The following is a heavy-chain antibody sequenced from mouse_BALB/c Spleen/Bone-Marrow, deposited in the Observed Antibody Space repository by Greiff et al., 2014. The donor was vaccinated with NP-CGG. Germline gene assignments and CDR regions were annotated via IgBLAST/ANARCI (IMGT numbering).Heavy chain of an antibody. CDR1: GFSLTSYG. CDR2: IWAGGST. V-gene: IGHV2-9*02. J-gene: IGHJ4*01. D-gene: IGHD1-2*01. Sequence: VNVVESGPGLVAPSQSLSITCTVSGFSLTSYGVHWVRQPPGKGLEWLGVIWAGGSTNYNSALMSRLSISKDNSKSQVFLKMNSLQTDDTAIYYCARITTATGAMDYWGQGTSLTVSS. CDR3: ARITTATGAMDY.